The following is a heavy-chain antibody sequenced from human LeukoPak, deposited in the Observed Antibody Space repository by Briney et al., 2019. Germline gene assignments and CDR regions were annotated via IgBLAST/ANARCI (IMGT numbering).Heavy chain of an antibody. V-gene: IGHV3-23*01. D-gene: IGHD3-16*02. CDR2: ISGSAGST. CDR3: AKDVFRGSYRSED. J-gene: IGHJ4*02. CDR1: GFTFSICA. Sequence: QPGGSLRLSCAASGFTFSICAMSWVRQAPGKGLEWVSVISGSAGSTYYADSVKGRFTISRDNSKNTLYLQMNSLRAEDTAVYYCAKDVFRGSYRSEDWGPGTLVTVSS.